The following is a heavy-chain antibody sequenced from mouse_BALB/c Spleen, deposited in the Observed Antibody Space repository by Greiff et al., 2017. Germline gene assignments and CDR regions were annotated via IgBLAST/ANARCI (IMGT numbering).Heavy chain of an antibody. J-gene: IGHJ4*01. Sequence: VKLQESGAELVRPGTSVKVSCKASGYAFTNYLIEWVKQRPGQGLEWIGVINPGSGGTNYNEKFKGKATLTADKSSSTAYMQLSSLTSDDSAVYFCARARNYYAMDYWGQGTSVTVSS. V-gene: IGHV1-54*01. CDR2: INPGSGGT. CDR3: ARARNYYAMDY. CDR1: GYAFTNYL.